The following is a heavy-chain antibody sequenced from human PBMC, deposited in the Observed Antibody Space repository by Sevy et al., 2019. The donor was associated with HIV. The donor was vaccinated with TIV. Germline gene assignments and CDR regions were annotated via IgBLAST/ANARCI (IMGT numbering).Heavy chain of an antibody. Sequence: SETLSLTCTVSGGSISRSNYYWGWIRQSPGKGLEWMGSIYYSGSTYYKPSLKSRVTISVDTSKNQFSLKLSSVTAADTAVYYCARVTWYTSGWYWFEPWGQGTLVTVSS. CDR1: GGSISRSNYY. V-gene: IGHV4-39*01. CDR3: ARVTWYTSGWYWFEP. J-gene: IGHJ5*02. CDR2: IYYSGST. D-gene: IGHD6-19*01.